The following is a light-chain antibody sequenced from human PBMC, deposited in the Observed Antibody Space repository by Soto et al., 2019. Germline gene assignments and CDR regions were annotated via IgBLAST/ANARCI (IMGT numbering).Light chain of an antibody. Sequence: EIVMTQSPATLSVSPGERATLSCRASQSISRDLAWYQQKPGQAPRLLIYGASTRATGIPARFSGSGSGTEFTLTISSLQSADFAVYYCQQYGSSLITFGQGTRLEIK. V-gene: IGKV3-15*01. CDR1: QSISRD. CDR3: QQYGSSLIT. J-gene: IGKJ5*01. CDR2: GAS.